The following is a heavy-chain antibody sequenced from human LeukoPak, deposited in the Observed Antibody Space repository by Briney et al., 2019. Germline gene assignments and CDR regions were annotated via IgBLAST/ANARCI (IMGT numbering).Heavy chain of an antibody. Sequence: SETLSLTCSVSGGSISTYYWSWIRQPPGKGLEWIGYIYYSGSTNYNPSLKSRVTISVDTSKNQFSLKLSSVTAADTAVYYCAREVGYSSSWVYFFDYWGQGTLVTVSS. D-gene: IGHD6-13*01. J-gene: IGHJ4*02. CDR3: AREVGYSSSWVYFFDY. V-gene: IGHV4-59*01. CDR2: IYYSGST. CDR1: GGSISTYY.